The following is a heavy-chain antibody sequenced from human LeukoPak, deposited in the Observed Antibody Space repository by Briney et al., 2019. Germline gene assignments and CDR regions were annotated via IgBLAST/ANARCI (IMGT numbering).Heavy chain of an antibody. Sequence: GGSLRLSCAASGFTFRNSAMNWVRQAPGKGLEWVSTISGTGVGTFYADSVKGRLTISRDNPKNTLYLQMNSLRAEDTAVYYCAKNNWNDMPFVDYWGQGTLVTVSS. CDR1: GFTFRNSA. J-gene: IGHJ4*02. D-gene: IGHD1-20*01. V-gene: IGHV3-23*01. CDR3: AKNNWNDMPFVDY. CDR2: ISGTGVGT.